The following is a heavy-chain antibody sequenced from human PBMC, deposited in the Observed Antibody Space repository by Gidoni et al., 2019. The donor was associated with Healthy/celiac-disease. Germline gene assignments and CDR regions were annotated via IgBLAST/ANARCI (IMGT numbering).Heavy chain of an antibody. J-gene: IGHJ5*02. D-gene: IGHD6-13*01. Sequence: EVQLLESGGGLVQPGGSLRLSCAASGFTFSSYAMSWVRQAPGKGLEWVSAISGSGGSTYYADSVKGRFTISRDNSKNTLYLQMNSLRAEDTAVYYCAKVHVAARRGVGWFDPWGQGTLVTVSS. CDR1: GFTFSSYA. CDR3: AKVHVAARRGVGWFDP. CDR2: ISGSGGST. V-gene: IGHV3-23*01.